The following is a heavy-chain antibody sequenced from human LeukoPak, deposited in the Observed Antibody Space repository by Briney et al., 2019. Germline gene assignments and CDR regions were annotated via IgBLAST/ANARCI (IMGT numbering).Heavy chain of an antibody. V-gene: IGHV3-30*18. Sequence: PGRSLRLSCAASGFTFSSYGMHWVRQAPGKGLEWVAVISYDGSNKYYADSVKGRFTISRDNSKNTLYLQMNSLRAEDTAVYYCAKDFGSGCPDYWGQGTLVTVSS. J-gene: IGHJ4*02. CDR2: ISYDGSNK. CDR3: AKDFGSGCPDY. D-gene: IGHD6-19*01. CDR1: GFTFSSYG.